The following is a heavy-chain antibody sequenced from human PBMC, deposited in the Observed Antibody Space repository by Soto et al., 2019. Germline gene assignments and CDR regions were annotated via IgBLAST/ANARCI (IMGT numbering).Heavy chain of an antibody. V-gene: IGHV3-33*06. CDR3: AKRQGTGLAAKNFDF. J-gene: IGHJ4*02. D-gene: IGHD2-15*01. Sequence: GGSLRLSCAASGFTFSSYGMHWVRQAPGKGLEWVAVIWYDGSNKYYADSVKGRFTISRDNSKNTLYLQMNSLRAEDTAIYFCAKRQGTGLAAKNFDFWGQGTLVTVSS. CDR1: GFTFSSYG. CDR2: IWYDGSNK.